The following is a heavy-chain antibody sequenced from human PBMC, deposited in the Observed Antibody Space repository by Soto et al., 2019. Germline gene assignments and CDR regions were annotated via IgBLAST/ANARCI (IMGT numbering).Heavy chain of an antibody. CDR1: GGTFSSYS. Sequence: SVKVSCKASGGTFSSYSISWVRQAPGQGLEWMGGIIPIFGTANYAQKFQGRVTITADESTSTAYMELSSLRSEDTAVYYCAFEYSSSPPYYPIGHWGQGTLVTVST. CDR2: IIPIFGTA. D-gene: IGHD6-6*01. J-gene: IGHJ4*02. V-gene: IGHV1-69*13. CDR3: AFEYSSSPPYYPIGH.